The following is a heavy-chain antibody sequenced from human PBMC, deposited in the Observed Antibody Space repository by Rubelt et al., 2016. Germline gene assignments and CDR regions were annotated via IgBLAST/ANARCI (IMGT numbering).Heavy chain of an antibody. CDR3: ARDDDYSSLASGI. CDR1: GFTVSSNY. D-gene: IGHD3-16*01. CDR2: IYSGGTT. Sequence: EVQLVESGGGLIQPGGSLRLSCAASGFTVSSNYMSWVRQAPGKGLEWVSVIYSGGTTHYAESVQGRFTISRDTSKNTRFLQRNSLRGEDTAVYYCARDDDYSSLASGIWGQGTLVTVSS. V-gene: IGHV3-53*01. J-gene: IGHJ3*02.